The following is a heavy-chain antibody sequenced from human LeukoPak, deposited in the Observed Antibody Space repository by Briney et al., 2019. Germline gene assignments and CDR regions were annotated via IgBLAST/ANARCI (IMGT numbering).Heavy chain of an antibody. J-gene: IGHJ6*03. D-gene: IGHD6-6*01. CDR2: INWKGGST. CDR3: ARVQLVDYYYYSYMDV. V-gene: IGHV3-20*04. CDR1: GFIFDDYG. Sequence: GGSLRLSCAAFGFIFDDYGMSWVRQAPGKGLEWVSGINWKGGSTGYADSVKGRFTISRDNAKNSLYLQMNSLRAEDTALYYCARVQLVDYYYYSYMDVWGKGTTVTVSS.